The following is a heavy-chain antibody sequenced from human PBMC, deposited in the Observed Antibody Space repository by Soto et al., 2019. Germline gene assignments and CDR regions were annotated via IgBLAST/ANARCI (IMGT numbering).Heavy chain of an antibody. V-gene: IGHV1-8*01. CDR2: MNPNSGNT. D-gene: IGHD6-6*01. CDR3: AIFTSSSSYYYYGMDV. CDR1: GYTFTSYD. J-gene: IGHJ6*02. Sequence: KVSCKASGYTFTSYDINWVRQATGQGLEWMGWMNPNSGNTGYAQKFQGRVTMTRNTSISTAYMELSSLRSEDTAVYYCAIFTSSSSYYYYGMDVWGQGTTVTVSS.